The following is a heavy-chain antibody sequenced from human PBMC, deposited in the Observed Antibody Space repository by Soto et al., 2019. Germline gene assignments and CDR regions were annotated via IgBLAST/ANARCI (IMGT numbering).Heavy chain of an antibody. V-gene: IGHV1-46*01. CDR3: ARPEGYGSGSYYFDS. CDR2: GYVTGTGT. CDR1: GYPFTTYH. Sequence: ASGKVSCKASGYPFTTYHFHWVLQAPGQGLEWLGIGYVTGTGTRSAQKFQGRLTMTRDRSTSTIYMGLRDLRSEDTVVYYCARPEGYGSGSYYFDSWGQGTLVTVSS. D-gene: IGHD3-10*01. J-gene: IGHJ4*02.